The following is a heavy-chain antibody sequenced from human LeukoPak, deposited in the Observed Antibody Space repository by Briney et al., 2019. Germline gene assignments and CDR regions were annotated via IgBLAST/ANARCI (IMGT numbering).Heavy chain of an antibody. Sequence: GASVKVSYKASGYTFTGYYMHWVRQAPGQGLEWMGWINPNSGGTNYAQKFQGRVTMTRDTSISTAYMELSRLRSDDTAVYYCARIQYSNSWYDDYWGQGTLVTVSS. D-gene: IGHD6-13*01. CDR1: GYTFTGYY. CDR3: ARIQYSNSWYDDY. J-gene: IGHJ4*02. CDR2: INPNSGGT. V-gene: IGHV1-2*02.